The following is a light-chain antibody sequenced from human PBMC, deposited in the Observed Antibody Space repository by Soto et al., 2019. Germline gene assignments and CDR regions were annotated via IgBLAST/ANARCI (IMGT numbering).Light chain of an antibody. Sequence: QSALTQPASVSGSPGQSITVSCTGTSSDVGGYIYVSWYQQHPGKAPKVMIYEVSNRPSGVSNRFSGSKSGNTASLTISGLQAEDEAEYYCSSYTSSSTYVFGTGTKVTVL. CDR1: SSDVGGYIY. CDR2: EVS. J-gene: IGLJ1*01. V-gene: IGLV2-14*01. CDR3: SSYTSSSTYV.